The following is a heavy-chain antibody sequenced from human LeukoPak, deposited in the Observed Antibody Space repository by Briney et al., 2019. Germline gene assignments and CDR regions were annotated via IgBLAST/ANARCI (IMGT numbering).Heavy chain of an antibody. CDR1: GGPFSGYY. Sequence: KPSETLSLTCAVYGGPFSGYYWSWIRQPPGKGLEWIGEINHSGSTNYNPSLKSRVTISVDTSKNQFSLRLSSVTAADTAVYYCARVSRYWGQGTLVTVSS. CDR2: INHSGST. V-gene: IGHV4-34*01. J-gene: IGHJ4*02. CDR3: ARVSRY.